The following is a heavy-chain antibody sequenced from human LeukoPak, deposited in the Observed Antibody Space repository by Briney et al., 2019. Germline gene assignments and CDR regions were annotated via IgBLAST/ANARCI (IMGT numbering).Heavy chain of an antibody. Sequence: GGSLRLSCAASGFTFSNFGMHWVRQAPGKGLEWVAMIWYYGSNKYYVDSVKGRFTISRDNSRNTVYLQMNSLRAEDSAIYYCARHKNWTFDYWGQGTLVTVSS. V-gene: IGHV3-33*01. CDR3: ARHKNWTFDY. CDR1: GFTFSNFG. CDR2: IWYYGSNK. J-gene: IGHJ4*02. D-gene: IGHD3/OR15-3a*01.